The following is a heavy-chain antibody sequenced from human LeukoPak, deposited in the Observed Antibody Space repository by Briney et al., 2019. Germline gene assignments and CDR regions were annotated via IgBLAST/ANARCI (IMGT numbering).Heavy chain of an antibody. J-gene: IGHJ4*02. CDR3: NYYDSSGYYRGIDY. V-gene: IGHV1-69*06. CDR1: GGTFSSYA. Sequence: SVKVSCKASGGTFSSYAISWVRQPPGQGLEWMGGIIPIFGTANYAQKFQGRVTITANKSTSTAYMELSSLRSEDTAVYYCNYYDSSGYYRGIDYWGQGTLVTVSS. D-gene: IGHD3-22*01. CDR2: IIPIFGTA.